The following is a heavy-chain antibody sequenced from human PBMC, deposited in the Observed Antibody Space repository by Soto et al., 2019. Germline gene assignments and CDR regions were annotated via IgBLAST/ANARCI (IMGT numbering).Heavy chain of an antibody. V-gene: IGHV3-74*01. CDR2: TNTDGRST. CDR1: GFTFSSYW. CDR3: ARVGITGTRNGMDV. Sequence: GGSLRLSCAASGFTFSSYWMHWVRQAPGKGLVWVSRTNTDGRSTNHADSVKGRFTISRDNARNTLYLQMNSLRAEDTAVYYCARVGITGTRNGMDVWGQGTTVTVSS. J-gene: IGHJ6*02. D-gene: IGHD1-7*01.